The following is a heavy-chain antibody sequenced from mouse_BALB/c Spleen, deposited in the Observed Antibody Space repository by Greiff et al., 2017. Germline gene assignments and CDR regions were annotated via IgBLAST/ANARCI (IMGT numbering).Heavy chain of an antibody. Sequence: EVKLVESGGGLVQPGGSLKLSCAASGFTFSSYTMSWVRLTPEQRLEWVAYISNGGGSTYYPDTVKGRFTIFRDNAKNTLYLHMSSLKSEDTSMYYCARDGNYDYAMDYWGQGTSVTVSS. J-gene: IGHJ4*01. CDR1: GFTFSSYT. D-gene: IGHD2-1*01. V-gene: IGHV5-12-2*01. CDR2: ISNGGGST. CDR3: ARDGNYDYAMDY.